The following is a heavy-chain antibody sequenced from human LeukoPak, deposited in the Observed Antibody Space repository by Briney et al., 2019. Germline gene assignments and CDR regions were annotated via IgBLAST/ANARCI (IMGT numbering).Heavy chain of an antibody. CDR1: GFTFSSYW. CDR2: IKQDGSEK. V-gene: IGHV3-7*01. D-gene: IGHD3-10*01. Sequence: GGSLRLSCAASGFTFSSYWMSWVRQAPGKGLEWVANIKQDGSEKYYVDSVKGRFTISRVNAKNSLYLQMNSLRAEDTAVYYCAREGPDVLLWFGESQGDYWGQGTLVTVSS. J-gene: IGHJ4*02. CDR3: AREGPDVLLWFGESQGDY.